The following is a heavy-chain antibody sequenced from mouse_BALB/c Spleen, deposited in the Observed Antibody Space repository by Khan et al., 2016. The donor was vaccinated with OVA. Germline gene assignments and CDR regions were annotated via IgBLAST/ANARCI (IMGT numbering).Heavy chain of an antibody. Sequence: QVRLQQSGAELVRPGTSVKVSCKASGYAFSDYLIEWVKQRPGQGLEWIGVINPGSGNTNYNEKFKGKATLTADKSSSTAYMQLSSLTSDDSAVYCCARGGYGTLAYWGQGTPVTVSA. CDR3: ARGGYGTLAY. D-gene: IGHD2-1*01. CDR1: GYAFSDYL. V-gene: IGHV1-54*01. CDR2: INPGSGNT. J-gene: IGHJ3*01.